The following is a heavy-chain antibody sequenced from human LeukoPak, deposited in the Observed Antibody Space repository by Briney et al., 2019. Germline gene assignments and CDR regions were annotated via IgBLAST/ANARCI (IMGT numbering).Heavy chain of an antibody. CDR2: IYYSGST. CDR1: GGSISSYY. D-gene: IGHD2-15*01. J-gene: IGHJ5*02. CDR3: AGGVVVAATSYNWFDP. Sequence: SETLSLTCTDSGGSISSYYWSWIRQPPGKGLEWIGYIYYSGSTNYNPSLKSRVTISVDTSKNQFSLKLGSVTAADTAVYYCAGGVVVAATSYNWFDPWGQGTLVTVSS. V-gene: IGHV4-59*01.